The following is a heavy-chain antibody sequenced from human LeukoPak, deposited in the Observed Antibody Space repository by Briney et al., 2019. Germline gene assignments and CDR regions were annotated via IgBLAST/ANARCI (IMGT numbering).Heavy chain of an antibody. V-gene: IGHV3-7*01. Sequence: GGSLRLSYAASGFTFSSYWMSWVRQAPGKGLEWVANIKQDGSEKCYVDSVKGRFTISRDNAKNSLYLQMNSLRAEDTAVYYCAREASDSSGPAVDYWGQGTLVTVSS. CDR2: IKQDGSEK. D-gene: IGHD3-22*01. CDR3: AREASDSSGPAVDY. J-gene: IGHJ4*02. CDR1: GFTFSSYW.